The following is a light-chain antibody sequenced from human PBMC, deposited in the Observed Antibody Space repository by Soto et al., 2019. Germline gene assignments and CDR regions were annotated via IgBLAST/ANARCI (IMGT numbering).Light chain of an antibody. CDR3: LQLNDYPRT. CDR1: QGIRSH. CDR2: AAS. Sequence: DIQLTQSPSLLSASVGDRVTITCRASQGIRSHLAWYQQKPGKAPQLLLYAASTLQSGVPSRFSGSGSGTEFTLTISSLQPEDFATYYCLQLNDYPRTFGQGTKVEIK. J-gene: IGKJ1*01. V-gene: IGKV1-9*01.